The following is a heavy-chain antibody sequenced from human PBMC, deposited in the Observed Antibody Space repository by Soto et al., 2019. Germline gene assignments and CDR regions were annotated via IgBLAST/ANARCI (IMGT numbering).Heavy chain of an antibody. CDR1: GFTFSNYG. Sequence: PGGSRRLSCAASGFTFSNYGMHWVRQAPGKGLEWVAVISYDGSNKYYADSVKGRFTISRDNSKNTLYLQMNSLRAEDTALYYCAKDGVLGWGQGTLVTVSS. CDR2: ISYDGSNK. CDR3: AKDGVLG. J-gene: IGHJ4*02. V-gene: IGHV3-30*18. D-gene: IGHD3-3*02.